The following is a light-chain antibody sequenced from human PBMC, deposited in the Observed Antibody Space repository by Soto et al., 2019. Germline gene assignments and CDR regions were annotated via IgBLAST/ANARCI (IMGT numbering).Light chain of an antibody. CDR2: AAS. CDR1: QDISSW. Sequence: IQINKSPSSVSASQGGTVSVTSLASQDISSWLAWYQQKPGKAPNIMIYAASSLQGGVPSRFSGSGSGTEFTLTISSLQPEDFATYYCQQASSFPPTFGQGTRLEIK. CDR3: QQASSFPPT. J-gene: IGKJ5*01. V-gene: IGKV1-12*01.